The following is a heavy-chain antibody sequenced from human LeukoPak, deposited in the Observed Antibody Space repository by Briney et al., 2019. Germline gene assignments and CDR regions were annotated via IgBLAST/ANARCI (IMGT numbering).Heavy chain of an antibody. CDR2: IYTSGST. V-gene: IGHV4-4*07. Sequence: SETLPLTCTVSGGSISSYYWSWIRQPAGKGLEWIGRIYTSGSTNYNPSLKSRVTMSVDTSKNQFSLKLSSVSAADTAVYYCARDSSSGWEFDYWGQGTLVTVSS. D-gene: IGHD6-19*01. CDR3: ARDSSSGWEFDY. J-gene: IGHJ4*02. CDR1: GGSISSYY.